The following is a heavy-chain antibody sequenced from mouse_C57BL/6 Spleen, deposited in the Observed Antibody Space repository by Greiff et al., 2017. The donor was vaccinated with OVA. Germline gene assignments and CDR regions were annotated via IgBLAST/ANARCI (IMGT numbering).Heavy chain of an antibody. V-gene: IGHV1-69*01. CDR2: IDPSDSYT. D-gene: IGHD4-1*01. CDR1: GYTFTSYW. Sequence: QVQLQQPGAELVMPGASVKLSCKASGYTFTSYWMHWVKQRPGQGLEWIGEIDPSDSYTNYNQKFKGKSTLTVDKSSSTAYMQLSSLTSEDSAVYYCARGNWDRDYFDYWGQGTTLTVSS. J-gene: IGHJ2*01. CDR3: ARGNWDRDYFDY.